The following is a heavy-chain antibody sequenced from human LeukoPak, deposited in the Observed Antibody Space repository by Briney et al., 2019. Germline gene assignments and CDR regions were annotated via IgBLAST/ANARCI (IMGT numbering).Heavy chain of an antibody. CDR3: ATSPPRSLAFNI. CDR1: GWSFSGYY. CDR2: IDHSGST. V-gene: IGHV4-34*01. D-gene: IGHD3-3*01. J-gene: IGHJ3*02. Sequence: SETLSLTCTVYGWSFSGYYLTWIRQPPGKGLEWIGEIDHSGSTNYNPSLKSRVTISVDTPKNQFSLKLSSVTAADTAVYYCATSPPRSLAFNIWGQGTLVTVS.